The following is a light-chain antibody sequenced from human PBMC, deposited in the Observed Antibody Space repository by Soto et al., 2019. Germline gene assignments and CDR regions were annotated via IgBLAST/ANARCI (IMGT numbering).Light chain of an antibody. J-gene: IGKJ1*01. CDR2: GAS. CDR3: QQYNNWPRT. V-gene: IGKV3-15*01. Sequence: EIVMTQSPARSSVSTGDRPSLFCXASQSVSSNLAWYQQKPGQAPRLLIYGASTRATGIPARFSGSGSGTEFTLTISSLQSEDFAIYYCQQYNNWPRTFGQGTKVDI. CDR1: QSVSSN.